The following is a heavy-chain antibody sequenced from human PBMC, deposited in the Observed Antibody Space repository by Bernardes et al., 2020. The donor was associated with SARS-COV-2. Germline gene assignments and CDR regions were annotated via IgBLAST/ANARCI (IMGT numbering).Heavy chain of an antibody. CDR3: AKDRGYVSSYYGMDV. V-gene: IGHV3-66*01. CDR2: MYSGGST. D-gene: IGHD5-12*01. J-gene: IGHJ6*02. CDR1: GLTVSDNY. Sequence: GGSLRLSCAASGLTVSDNYMTWVRQAPGKGLEWVALMYSGGSTYYADSVKGRFTVSRDNSKNTLYLQMNSLRAEDTAVYYCAKDRGYVSSYYGMDVWGQGTTVTVSS.